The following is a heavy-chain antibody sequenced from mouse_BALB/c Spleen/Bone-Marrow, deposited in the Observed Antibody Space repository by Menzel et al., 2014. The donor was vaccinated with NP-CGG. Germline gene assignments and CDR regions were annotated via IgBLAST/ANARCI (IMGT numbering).Heavy chain of an antibody. CDR2: INPNNGDT. CDR3: ARTGYYTLFAY. J-gene: IGHJ3*01. V-gene: IGHV1-18*01. Sequence: VQLKHSGPELVKPGASVKIPCKASGYTFTDYNMDWVKQSHGKSLEWIGNINPNNGDTSYNQRFRGKATLTVDKSSSTAYMELRSLTSEDTAVYYCARTGYYTLFAYWGQGTLVTVS. CDR1: GYTFTDYN. D-gene: IGHD2-3*01.